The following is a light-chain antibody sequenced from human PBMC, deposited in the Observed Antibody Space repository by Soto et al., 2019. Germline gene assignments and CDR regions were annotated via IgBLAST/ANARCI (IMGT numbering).Light chain of an antibody. CDR3: SSYTSSSTVV. CDR1: SSDVGGYNY. J-gene: IGLJ2*01. V-gene: IGLV2-14*01. Sequence: QSALTQPASVSGSPGQSITISCTGTSSDVGGYNYVSWYQQHPGKAPKLMIYDVSNRPSGVSNRFSGSKSGNTASLTISGLQAEVAADYYCSSYTSSSTVVFGGGTQLTVL. CDR2: DVS.